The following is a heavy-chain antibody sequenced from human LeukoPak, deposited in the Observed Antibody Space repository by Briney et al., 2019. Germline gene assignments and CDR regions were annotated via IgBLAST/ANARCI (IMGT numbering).Heavy chain of an antibody. Sequence: SETLSLTCTVSGGSISSYYWSWIRQPPGKGLEWIGYIYYSGSTNYNPSLKSRVTISVDTSKNQSSLKLSSVTAADTAVYYCARHSSGWFYFDYWGQGTLVTVSS. J-gene: IGHJ4*02. CDR3: ARHSSGWFYFDY. V-gene: IGHV4-59*08. CDR2: IYYSGST. CDR1: GGSISSYY. D-gene: IGHD6-19*01.